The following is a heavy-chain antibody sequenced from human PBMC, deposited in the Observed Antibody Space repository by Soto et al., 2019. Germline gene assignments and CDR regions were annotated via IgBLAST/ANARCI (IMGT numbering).Heavy chain of an antibody. CDR3: ARSSGGSGKLWNYYGMDV. CDR1: GFTFSSYS. Sequence: EVRLVESGGGLVKPGGSLRLSCAASGFTFSSYSMNWVRQAPGKGLEWVSSISSGSSYIYYADSVKGRFTISRDNAKNAXSLQMNSLRVEDTAVYYCARSSGGSGKLWNYYGMDVWGQGTTVTVS. J-gene: IGHJ6*02. V-gene: IGHV3-21*06. D-gene: IGHD3-10*01. CDR2: ISSGSSYI.